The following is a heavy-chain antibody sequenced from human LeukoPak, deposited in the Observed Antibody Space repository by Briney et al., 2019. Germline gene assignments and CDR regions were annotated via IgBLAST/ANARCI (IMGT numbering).Heavy chain of an antibody. D-gene: IGHD3-10*01. CDR1: GGSISSYY. CDR3: ASTRGAAYYYYGMDV. V-gene: IGHV4-59*08. CDR2: IYYSGST. Sequence: SETLSLTCTVSGGSISSYYWSWIWQPPGKGLEWIGYIYYSGSTNYNPSLKSRVTISVDTSKNQFSLKLSSVTAADTAVYYCASTRGAAYYYYGMDVWGRGTTVTVSS. J-gene: IGHJ6*02.